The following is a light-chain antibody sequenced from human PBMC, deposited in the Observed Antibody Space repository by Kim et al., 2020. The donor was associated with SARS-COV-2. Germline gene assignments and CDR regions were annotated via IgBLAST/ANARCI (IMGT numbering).Light chain of an antibody. J-gene: IGKJ5*01. CDR2: GAS. CDR1: QDIGSE. CDR3: LQDYNCPLT. Sequence: AIQVTQSPSSLSASVGDRVTITCRASQDIGSELGWYLQKPGKAPELLIRGASTVQSGVPSRFSGSGFGTDFTLTISSLQPEDFATYFCLQDYNCPLTLGQGTRLEIK. V-gene: IGKV1-6*01.